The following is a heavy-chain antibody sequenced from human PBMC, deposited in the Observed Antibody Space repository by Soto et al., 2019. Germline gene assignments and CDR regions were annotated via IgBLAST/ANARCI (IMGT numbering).Heavy chain of an antibody. CDR2: IYYSGST. CDR3: ARKIAVATPFDY. Sequence: SETLSLTCTVSGGSISSYYWSWIRQPPGKGLEWIGYIYYSGSTNYNPSLKSRVTISVDTSKNQFSLNLSSVTAADTAVYYCARKIAVATPFDYWGQGALVTVSS. CDR1: GGSISSYY. V-gene: IGHV4-59*08. D-gene: IGHD6-19*01. J-gene: IGHJ4*02.